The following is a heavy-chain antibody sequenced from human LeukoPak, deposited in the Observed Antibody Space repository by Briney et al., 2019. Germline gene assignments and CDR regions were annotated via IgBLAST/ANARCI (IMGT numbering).Heavy chain of an antibody. CDR2: IYYSGST. CDR3: ARGYHDSSGYPTLLDY. J-gene: IGHJ4*02. Sequence: SETLSLTCTVSGGSISSGGYYWSWIRQHPGKGLEWIGYIYYSGSTYYNPSLKSRVTISVDTSKNQFSLKLSSVTAADTAVYYCARGYHDSSGYPTLLDYWGQGTLVTVSS. CDR1: GGSISSGGYY. D-gene: IGHD3-22*01. V-gene: IGHV4-31*03.